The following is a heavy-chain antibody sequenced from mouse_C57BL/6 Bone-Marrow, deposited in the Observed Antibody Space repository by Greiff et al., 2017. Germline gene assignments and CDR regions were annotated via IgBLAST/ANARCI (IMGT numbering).Heavy chain of an antibody. D-gene: IGHD1-1*01. CDR3: ARVVHVYCSSYDYFDY. CDR2: IDPSDSYT. CDR1: GYTFTSYW. J-gene: IGHJ2*01. V-gene: IGHV1-59*01. Sequence: QVQLQQPGAELVRPGTSVKLSCKASGYTFTSYWMHWVKQRPGQGLEWIGVIDPSDSYTNYNQKFKGKATLTVDTSSSTAYMQLSSLTSEDSAVYYCARVVHVYCSSYDYFDYWGQGTTLTVSS.